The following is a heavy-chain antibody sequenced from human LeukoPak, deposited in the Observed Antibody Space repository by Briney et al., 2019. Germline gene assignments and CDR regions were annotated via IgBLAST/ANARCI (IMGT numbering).Heavy chain of an antibody. CDR2: INYSGST. CDR1: GGSISSYY. Sequence: SETLSLTCTVSGGSISSYYWSWIRQPPGKGLEWIGYINYSGSTNYNPSLKSRVTISVDTSKNQFSLKLSSVTAADTAVYYCARDLHGSGSWGQGTLVTVSS. D-gene: IGHD3-10*01. J-gene: IGHJ4*02. V-gene: IGHV4-59*12. CDR3: ARDLHGSGS.